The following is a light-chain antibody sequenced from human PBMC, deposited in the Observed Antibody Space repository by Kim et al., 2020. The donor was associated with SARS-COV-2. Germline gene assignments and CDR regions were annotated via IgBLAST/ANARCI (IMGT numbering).Light chain of an antibody. J-gene: IGKJ1*01. CDR2: HVS. CDR1: QSISGW. Sequence: VSVGDRVTITCRASQSISGWLAWYQKKPGKAPNLLIYHVSNLESGVPSRFSGSGSGTEFTLIISNLQPDDFATYYCQQYNMYPWTFGQGTKVDIK. V-gene: IGKV1-5*01. CDR3: QQYNMYPWT.